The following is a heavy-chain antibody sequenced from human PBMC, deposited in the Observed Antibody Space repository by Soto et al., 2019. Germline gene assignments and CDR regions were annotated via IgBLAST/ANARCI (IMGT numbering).Heavy chain of an antibody. D-gene: IGHD6-19*01. CDR3: AKDVTVAGTGVFDY. CDR1: GFTFSSYA. J-gene: IGHJ4*02. V-gene: IGHV3-23*01. CDR2: ISGSGGST. Sequence: EVQLLESGGGLVQPGGSLRLSCAASGFTFSSYAMSWVGQAPGKGLEWVSAISGSGGSTYYADSVKGRFTISRDNSKNTLYLQMNSLRADDTAGYYCAKDVTVAGTGVFDYWGQGTLVTVSS.